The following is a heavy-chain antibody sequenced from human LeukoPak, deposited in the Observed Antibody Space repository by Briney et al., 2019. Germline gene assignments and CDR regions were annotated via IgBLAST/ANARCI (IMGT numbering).Heavy chain of an antibody. Sequence: GGSLRLSCAASGFTFSDYYMSWIRQAPGKGLEWASYISSSGSTIYYADSVKGRFTISRDNAKNSLYLQMNSLRAEDTAVYYCARASNYDFWSGYYTHPPGSYYYYMDVWGKGTTVTVSS. V-gene: IGHV3-11*04. CDR2: ISSSGSTI. D-gene: IGHD3-3*01. J-gene: IGHJ6*03. CDR1: GFTFSDYY. CDR3: ARASNYDFWSGYYTHPPGSYYYYMDV.